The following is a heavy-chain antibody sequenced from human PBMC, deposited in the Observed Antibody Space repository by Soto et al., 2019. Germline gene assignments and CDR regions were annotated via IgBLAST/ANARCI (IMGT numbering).Heavy chain of an antibody. CDR3: SRGTAAAGYYY. CDR1: GDSVSSVTTA. CDR2: TYYRSRWYT. V-gene: IGHV6-1*01. D-gene: IGHD6-13*01. Sequence: QVQLQQSGPGLVKPSQTLSLTCAISGDSVSSVTTAWNWVRQSPSRGLEWLGRTYYRSRWYTDYAVSVKSRIIINTDTSKNQFSLQLHAVIPEDTAVYYCSRGTAAAGYYYWGQGTPVTVSS. J-gene: IGHJ4*02.